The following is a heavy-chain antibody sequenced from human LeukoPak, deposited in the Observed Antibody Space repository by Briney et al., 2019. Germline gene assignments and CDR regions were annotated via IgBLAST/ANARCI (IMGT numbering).Heavy chain of an antibody. D-gene: IGHD3-22*01. V-gene: IGHV4-30-2*01. J-gene: IGHJ4*02. Sequence: PSETLSLTCAVSGGSISSGGYSWSWIRQPPGKGLEWIGYIYHSGGTYYNPSLKSRVTISVDRSKNQFSLKLSSATAADTAVYYCARTYYYDSSGAFDYWGQGTLVTVSS. CDR3: ARTYYYDSSGAFDY. CDR1: GGSISSGGYS. CDR2: IYHSGGT.